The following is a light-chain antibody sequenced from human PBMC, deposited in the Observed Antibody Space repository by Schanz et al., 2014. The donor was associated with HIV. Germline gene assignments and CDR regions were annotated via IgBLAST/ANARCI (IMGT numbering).Light chain of an antibody. V-gene: IGLV2-18*02. Sequence: QSALTQPPSVSGSPGQSVTISCTGTSSDVGAYDRVSWYQQPPGTAPKLIVYEVKNRPSGVPGRFSGSKSGNTASLTISGLQAEDEADYYCGTWDSRLSGGVFGGGTKVTVL. CDR3: GTWDSRLSGGV. J-gene: IGLJ3*02. CDR2: EVK. CDR1: SSDVGAYDR.